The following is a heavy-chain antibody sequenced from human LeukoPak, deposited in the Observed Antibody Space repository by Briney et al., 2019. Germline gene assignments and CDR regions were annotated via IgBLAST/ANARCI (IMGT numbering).Heavy chain of an antibody. D-gene: IGHD2-15*01. J-gene: IGHJ4*02. Sequence: GGSLRLSCAASGFTFSSYEMNWVRQAPGKGLEWVSYISSSAHTIYYADSVKGRFTISRDNAKNSLYLQMNSLRAEDTAVYYCARDLGYFIDFWSQGTLVTVSS. CDR3: ARDLGYFIDF. CDR1: GFTFSSYE. CDR2: ISSSAHTI. V-gene: IGHV3-48*03.